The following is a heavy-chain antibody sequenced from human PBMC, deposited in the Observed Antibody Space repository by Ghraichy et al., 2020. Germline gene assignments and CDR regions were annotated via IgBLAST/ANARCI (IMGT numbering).Heavy chain of an antibody. CDR1: GGSISSYY. V-gene: IGHV4-59*01. D-gene: IGHD3-9*01. CDR3: ARMETTTPVLRYFDLLTDY. CDR2: IYYSGST. J-gene: IGHJ4*02. Sequence: SETLSLTCTVSGGSISSYYWSWIRQPAGKGLEWIGYIYYSGSTNYNPSLKSRVTISVDTSKNQFSLKLSSVTAADTAVYYCARMETTTPVLRYFDLLTDYWGQGTLVTVSS.